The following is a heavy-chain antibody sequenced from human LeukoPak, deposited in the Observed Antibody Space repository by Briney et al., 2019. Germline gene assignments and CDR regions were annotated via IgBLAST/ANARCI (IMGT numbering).Heavy chain of an antibody. CDR2: MQSDGSDK. J-gene: IGHJ4*02. CDR3: AREATYYDFWSGRKFEEYYFDY. CDR1: GFIFKNYG. D-gene: IGHD3-3*01. Sequence: HAGGSLRLSCAASGFIFKNYGMHWVRQAPGKGLEWVAFMQSDGSDKFFADSVKGRFTISRDNAKNSLYQQVNSLRAEDTAVYYCAREATYYDFWSGRKFEEYYFDYWDQGTLVTVSS. V-gene: IGHV3-30*02.